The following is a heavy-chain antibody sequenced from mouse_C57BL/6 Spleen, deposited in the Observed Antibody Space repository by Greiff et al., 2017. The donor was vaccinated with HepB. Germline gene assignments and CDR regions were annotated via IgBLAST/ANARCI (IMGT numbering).Heavy chain of an antibody. CDR3: ARNPFITTVVARNYFDY. V-gene: IGHV1-4*01. J-gene: IGHJ2*01. D-gene: IGHD1-1*01. CDR2: INPSSGYT. Sequence: VKLQESGAELARPGASVKMSCKASGYTFTSYTMHWVKQRPGQGLEWIGYINPSSGYTKYNQKFKDKATLTADKSSSTAYMQLSSLTSEDSAVYYCARNPFITTVVARNYFDYWGQGTTLTVSS. CDR1: GYTFTSYT.